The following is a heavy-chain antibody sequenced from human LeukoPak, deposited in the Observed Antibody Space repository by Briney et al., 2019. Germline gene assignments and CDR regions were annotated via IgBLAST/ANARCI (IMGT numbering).Heavy chain of an antibody. V-gene: IGHV5-10-1*01. Sequence: GESLKISCKGSGYSFTSYWISWVRQMPGKGLEWMGRIGPSDSYINYSPSFQGHVTISTDKSVSTAYLQWSSLQASDTAMYYCARPRGSSWSPFDYWGQGTLVTVSS. CDR2: IGPSDSYI. CDR1: GYSFTSYW. D-gene: IGHD6-13*01. CDR3: ARPRGSSWSPFDY. J-gene: IGHJ4*02.